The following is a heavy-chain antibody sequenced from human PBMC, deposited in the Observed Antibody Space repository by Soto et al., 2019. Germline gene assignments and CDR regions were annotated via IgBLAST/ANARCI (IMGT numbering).Heavy chain of an antibody. V-gene: IGHV3-33*01. J-gene: IGHJ5*02. Sequence: GGSLRLSCAASGFTFSSYGMHWVRQAPGKGLEWVAVIWYDGSNKYYADSVKGRFTISRDNSKNTLYLQMNSLRAEDTAVYYCARDRLVVTAITYNWFDPWGQGTLVTVSS. CDR3: ARDRLVVTAITYNWFDP. D-gene: IGHD2-21*02. CDR2: IWYDGSNK. CDR1: GFTFSSYG.